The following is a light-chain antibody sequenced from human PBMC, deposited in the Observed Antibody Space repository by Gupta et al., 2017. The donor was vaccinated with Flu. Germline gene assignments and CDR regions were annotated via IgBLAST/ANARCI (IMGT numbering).Light chain of an antibody. CDR3: QTWGTGIGV. J-gene: IGLJ3*02. CDR1: SGHSSYA. CDR2: LNSDGSH. V-gene: IGLV4-69*01. Sequence: QLVLTPSPSASASLGASVKLPCPRSSGHSSYAIAWHQQQPEKGPRYMMRLNSDGSHSKGDGIPDRFSGSSSGAERYLTISSLQSEDEADYYCQTWGTGIGVFGGGTKLTVL.